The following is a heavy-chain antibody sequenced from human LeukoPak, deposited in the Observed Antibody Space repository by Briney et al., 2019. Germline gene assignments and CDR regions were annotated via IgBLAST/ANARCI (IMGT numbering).Heavy chain of an antibody. CDR1: GGSISSYY. Sequence: SETLSLTCTVSGGSISSYYWSWIRQPPGKGLEWIGYIYYSGSTNYNPSLKSRVTISLDTSKNQFSLKLSSVTAADTAVYYCARGGAVVAATRFDYWGQGTLVTVSS. D-gene: IGHD2-15*01. CDR2: IYYSGST. J-gene: IGHJ4*02. V-gene: IGHV4-59*01. CDR3: ARGGAVVAATRFDY.